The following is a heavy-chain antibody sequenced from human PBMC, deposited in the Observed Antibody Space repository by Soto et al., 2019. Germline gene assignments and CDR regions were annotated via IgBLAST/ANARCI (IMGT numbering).Heavy chain of an antibody. CDR2: ITPIFATA. CDR3: ARWRGTVTTPGFMGPLDY. CDR1: GGTLSSFT. Sequence: QVQLVQSGAQLKKPGSSVKVSCKASGGTLSSFTISWVRQAPGQGPEWMGGITPIFATANYAQKFQGRVTITADEYTNTVYMELSSLRSEDTAVYYCARWRGTVTTPGFMGPLDYWGQGPLVSVSS. V-gene: IGHV1-69*01. D-gene: IGHD3-3*01. J-gene: IGHJ4*02.